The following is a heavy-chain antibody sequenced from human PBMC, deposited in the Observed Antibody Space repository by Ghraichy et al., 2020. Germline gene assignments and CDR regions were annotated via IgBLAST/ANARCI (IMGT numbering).Heavy chain of an antibody. CDR3: TRGGHRSTSINYYYYGMDV. J-gene: IGHJ6*02. V-gene: IGHV3-33*08. Sequence: GGSLRLSCTASGFTFSNYAMDWVRQAPGKGLEWVGVIWFDGGMKFYGDNMEGRFTISKDNDRNTVHPQMNDLRVEDTALYYCTRGGHRSTSINYYYYGMDVWGQGTAVTVSS. CDR1: GFTFSNYA. D-gene: IGHD3-16*01. CDR2: IWFDGGMK.